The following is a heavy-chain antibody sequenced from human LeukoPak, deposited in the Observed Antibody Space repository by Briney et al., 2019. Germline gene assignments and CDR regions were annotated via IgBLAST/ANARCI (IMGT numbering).Heavy chain of an antibody. V-gene: IGHV3-21*04. CDR3: ANLFDWHPLDC. CDR1: GFTFSSYS. D-gene: IGHD3-9*01. Sequence: PGGSLRLSCAASGFTFSSYSMNWVRQAPGKGLEWVSSISSSSSYIYYADSVKGRFTISRDNAKNSLYLQMNSLGAGDTAIYYCANLFDWHPLDCWGQGTLVTVSS. CDR2: ISSSSSYI. J-gene: IGHJ4*02.